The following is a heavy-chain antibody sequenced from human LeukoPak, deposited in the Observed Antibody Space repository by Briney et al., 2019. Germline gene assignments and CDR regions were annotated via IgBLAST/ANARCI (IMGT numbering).Heavy chain of an antibody. CDR2: IIPIFGTA. J-gene: IGHJ4*02. V-gene: IGHV1-69*05. CDR3: AFADFWSGYYYESRDY. D-gene: IGHD3-3*01. Sequence: SVKVSCKASGGTFSSYAISWVRQAPGQGLEWMGGIIPIFGTANYAQKFQGRVTIHTDESTSTAYMELSSLRSEDTAVYYCAFADFWSGYYYESRDYWGQGTLVTVSS. CDR1: GGTFSSYA.